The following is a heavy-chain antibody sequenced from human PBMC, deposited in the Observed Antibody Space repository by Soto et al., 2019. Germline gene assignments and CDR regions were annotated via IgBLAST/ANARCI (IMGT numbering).Heavy chain of an antibody. CDR2: IYHSGTT. D-gene: IGHD2-15*01. CDR1: GGSISSGGYA. CDR3: AREQVVAAQH. Sequence: QLQLQESGSGLVKPSQTLSLTSAVAGGSISSGGYAWSWIRQPPGKGLEWIGYIYHSGTTYNNPSLKSRVTISVDRSKNQCSLKLSSVTAALTAVYYCAREQVVAAQHWGQGTLVTVSS. J-gene: IGHJ4*02. V-gene: IGHV4-30-2*01.